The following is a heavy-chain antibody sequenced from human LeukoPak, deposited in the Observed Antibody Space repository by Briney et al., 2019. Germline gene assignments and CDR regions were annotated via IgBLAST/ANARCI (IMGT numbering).Heavy chain of an antibody. D-gene: IGHD2-2*01. CDR3: AKDKYCSGTNCYAGYYYFGMDV. Sequence: GGSLRLSCAASGFTFSNYAMSWVRQAPGKGLEWVSAISGSGGSTYYADSVKGRFTISRDNSKSTLYLQMNSLRAEDTAVYYCAKDKYCSGTNCYAGYYYFGMDVWGQGTTVTVSS. CDR2: ISGSGGST. J-gene: IGHJ6*02. V-gene: IGHV3-23*01. CDR1: GFTFSNYA.